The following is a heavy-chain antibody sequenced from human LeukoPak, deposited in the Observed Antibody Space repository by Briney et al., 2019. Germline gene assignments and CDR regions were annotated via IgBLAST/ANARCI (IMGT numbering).Heavy chain of an antibody. CDR1: GYTFTSYG. CDR3: AREEGLGSLRHNWFDP. J-gene: IGHJ5*02. Sequence: ASVKVSCKASGYTFTSYGISWVRQAPGQGLEWMGWISAYNGNTNYAQKLQGRVTMTTDTSTSTAYMELRSLRSDDTAVYYCAREEGLGSLRHNWFDPWGQGTLVTVSS. D-gene: IGHD3-10*01. V-gene: IGHV1-18*01. CDR2: ISAYNGNT.